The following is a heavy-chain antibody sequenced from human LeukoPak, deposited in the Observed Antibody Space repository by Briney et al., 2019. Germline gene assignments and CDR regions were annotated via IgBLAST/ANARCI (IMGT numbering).Heavy chain of an antibody. D-gene: IGHD2-2*01. Sequence: GASVTVSFRASGYTFTGYYMDWVRQAPGQGLEWMGWIYPNSGGTKYAQKFQGRVTMTRDTSISTAYLEVSSLRSDDTAVYYCARMGGVPAWGQGTLVTVSS. J-gene: IGHJ5*02. CDR2: IYPNSGGT. CDR1: GYTFTGYY. CDR3: ARMGGVPA. V-gene: IGHV1-2*02.